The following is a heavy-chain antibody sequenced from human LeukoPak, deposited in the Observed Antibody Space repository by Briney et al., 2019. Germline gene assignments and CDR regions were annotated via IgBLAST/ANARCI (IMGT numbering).Heavy chain of an antibody. J-gene: IGHJ4*02. CDR2: IGGSGGNT. V-gene: IGHV3-23*01. Sequence: GGSLRLSCEASGFTFSSYAMSWVRQAPGKGLEWVSVIGGSGGNTYYADSVKGRFTISRDNSKTTLYLQMNSLRAEDTAVYYCAKTNGYSNSWYDYWGQGTLVTVSS. D-gene: IGHD6-13*01. CDR3: AKTNGYSNSWYDY. CDR1: GFTFSSYA.